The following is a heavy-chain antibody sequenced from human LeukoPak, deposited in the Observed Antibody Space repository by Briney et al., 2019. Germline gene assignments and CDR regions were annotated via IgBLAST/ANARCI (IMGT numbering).Heavy chain of an antibody. CDR3: ASWGWEQLQSGY. Sequence: GGSLRLSCAASGFTFSDYSMNWIRQAPGKGLEWVSFISSSSSYISYADSVKGRFTVSRDNAKNSLFLQMNSLRAEDTAVYYCASWGWEQLQSGYWGQGALVTVSS. CDR2: ISSSSSYI. V-gene: IGHV3-21*01. D-gene: IGHD1-26*01. CDR1: GFTFSDYS. J-gene: IGHJ4*02.